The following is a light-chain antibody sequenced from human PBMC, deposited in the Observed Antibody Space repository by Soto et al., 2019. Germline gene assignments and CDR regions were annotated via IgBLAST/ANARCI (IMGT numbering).Light chain of an antibody. Sequence: TQPPSASGSHGQSVTISCTGTSSDVGGYNYVSWYQQHPGKAPKLMIYEVSKRPSGVPDRFSGSKSGNTASLTVSGLQAEDDAYYYCSSCAGRTNFYVFCTGLKSTVL. V-gene: IGLV2-8*01. CDR2: EVS. CDR1: SSDVGGYNY. J-gene: IGLJ1*01. CDR3: SSCAGRTNFYV.